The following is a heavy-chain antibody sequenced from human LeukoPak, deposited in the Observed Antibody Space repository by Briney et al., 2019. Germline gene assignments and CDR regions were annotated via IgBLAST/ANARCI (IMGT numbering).Heavy chain of an antibody. Sequence: ASVKVSCKASGYTFTSYDINWVRQATGQGLEWMGWMNPNSGNTGYAQKFQGRVTMTRNTSTSTAYMELSSLRSEDTAVYYCARVHDYGDHNWFDPWGQRTLVTVSS. CDR1: GYTFTSYD. CDR3: ARVHDYGDHNWFDP. V-gene: IGHV1-8*01. CDR2: MNPNSGNT. D-gene: IGHD4-17*01. J-gene: IGHJ5*02.